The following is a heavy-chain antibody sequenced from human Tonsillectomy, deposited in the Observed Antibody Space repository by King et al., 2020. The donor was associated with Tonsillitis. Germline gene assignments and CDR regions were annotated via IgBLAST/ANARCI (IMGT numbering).Heavy chain of an antibody. Sequence: QLVQSGGGLVQPGGSLRLSCVGSGFTFSSFAMSWVRQAPGKGLEWVSGISAGGGTIYYADSVKGRFTISRDNSENTLFLQMNSLRAEDTAIYYCAKAFYDFWRGYSDAFDIWGQGTMVTVSS. J-gene: IGHJ3*02. CDR1: GFTFSSFA. CDR3: AKAFYDFWRGYSDAFDI. V-gene: IGHV3-23*04. CDR2: ISAGGGTI. D-gene: IGHD3-3*01.